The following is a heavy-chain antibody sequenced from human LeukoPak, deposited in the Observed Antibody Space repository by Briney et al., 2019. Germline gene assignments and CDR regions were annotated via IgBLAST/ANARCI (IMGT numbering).Heavy chain of an antibody. V-gene: IGHV3-30-3*01. CDR3: ARVLDCGGDCLYAFDI. CDR1: GFAFSSYA. CDR2: ISYDGSNK. J-gene: IGHJ3*02. D-gene: IGHD2-21*02. Sequence: PGRSLRLSCAASGFAFSSYAMHWVRQAPGMGLEWVAVISYDGSNKYYADSVKGRFTISRDNSKNTLYLQMNSLRAEDTAVYYCARVLDCGGDCLYAFDIWGQGTMVTVSS.